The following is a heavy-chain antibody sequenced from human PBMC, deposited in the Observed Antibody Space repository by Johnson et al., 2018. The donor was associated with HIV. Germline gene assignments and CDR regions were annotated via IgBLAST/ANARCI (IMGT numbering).Heavy chain of an antibody. CDR2: INDGGSEK. V-gene: IGHV3-7*01. D-gene: IGHD6-19*01. CDR3: ARDRRNRQWQRLDAFDI. CDR1: GFTFRSYW. Sequence: VHLVESGGGLVEPGGSLRLSCAASGFTFRSYWMTWFRQTPGKGLEWVANINDGGSEKYYVDTVKGRFTVSRDNAKNSLYLQMNSLRAEDTAVYYCARDRRNRQWQRLDAFDIWGQGTMVIVSS. J-gene: IGHJ3*02.